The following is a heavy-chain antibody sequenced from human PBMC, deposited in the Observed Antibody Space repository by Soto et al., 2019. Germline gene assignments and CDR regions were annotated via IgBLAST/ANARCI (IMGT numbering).Heavy chain of an antibody. D-gene: IGHD3-10*01. CDR2: IKSKTDGGTT. V-gene: IGHV3-15*01. CDR1: GFTFSNVW. Sequence: EVQLVESGGGLVKPGGSLRLSCAASGFTFSNVWMSWVRQAPVKGLEWVGRIKSKTDGGTTDYAAPVKGRFTISRDDSKNTLYLQMNSLKTEDTAVYFCSEVTYYYGSGSYYHDYWGQGTLVTVSS. CDR3: SEVTYYYGSGSYYHDY. J-gene: IGHJ4*02.